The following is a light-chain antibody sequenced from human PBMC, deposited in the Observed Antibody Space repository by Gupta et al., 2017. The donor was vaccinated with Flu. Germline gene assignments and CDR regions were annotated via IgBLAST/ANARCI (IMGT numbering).Light chain of an antibody. Sequence: RVTISCSGSSSNIGNDGVNWYQHLPGTAPKLLMYSHNQRPSGVPDRFSGSRSGTSASLAISGLQSEDEADYYCAAWDDNLNGLVFGGGTKLTVL. J-gene: IGLJ2*01. CDR1: SSNIGNDG. CDR2: SHN. CDR3: AAWDDNLNGLV. V-gene: IGLV1-44*01.